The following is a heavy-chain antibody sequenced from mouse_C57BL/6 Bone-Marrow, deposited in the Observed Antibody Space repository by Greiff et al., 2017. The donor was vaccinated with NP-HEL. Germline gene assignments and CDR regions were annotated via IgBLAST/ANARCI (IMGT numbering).Heavy chain of an antibody. V-gene: IGHV10-1*01. CDR3: VRQGYDGYYLDY. CDR1: GFSFNTYA. J-gene: IGHJ2*01. CDR2: IRSKSNNYAT. Sequence: EVKLVESGGGLVQPKGSLKLSCAASGFSFNTYAMNWVRQAPGKGVEWVARIRSKSNNYATYYADSMKDRFTISRDDSESMLYLQMNNLKTEYTAMYYCVRQGYDGYYLDYWGQGTTLTVSS. D-gene: IGHD2-3*01.